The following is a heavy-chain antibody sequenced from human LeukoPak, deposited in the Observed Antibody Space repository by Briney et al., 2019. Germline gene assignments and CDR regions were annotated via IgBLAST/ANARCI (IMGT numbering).Heavy chain of an antibody. CDR2: ISAYNGNT. V-gene: IGHV1-18*01. CDR1: GYTFTSYG. CDR3: ARDTSNTYYYDSSGYYKDGGYFDY. D-gene: IGHD3-22*01. J-gene: IGHJ4*02. Sequence: GASVKVSCKASGYTFTSYGISWVRQAPGQGLEWMGWISAYNGNTNYAQKLQGRVTMTTDTSTSTAYMELRSLRSDDTAAYYCARDTSNTYYYDSSGYYKDGGYFDYWGQGTLVTVSS.